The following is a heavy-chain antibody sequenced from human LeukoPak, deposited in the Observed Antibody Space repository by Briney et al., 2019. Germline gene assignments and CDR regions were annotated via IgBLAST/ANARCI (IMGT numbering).Heavy chain of an antibody. D-gene: IGHD3-22*01. CDR1: GGSISSYY. V-gene: IGHV4-59*01. CDR3: VRHDSSGYEGDY. J-gene: IGHJ4*02. CDR2: IYYSGST. Sequence: SETLSLTCTVSGGSISSYYWSWIRQPPGKGLEWIGYIYYSGSTNYNPSLKSRVTISVDTSKNQFSLKLSSVTAADTAVYYCVRHDSSGYEGDYWGQGTLVTVSS.